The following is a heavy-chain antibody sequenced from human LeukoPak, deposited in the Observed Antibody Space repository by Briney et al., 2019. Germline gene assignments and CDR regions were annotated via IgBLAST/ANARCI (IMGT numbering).Heavy chain of an antibody. V-gene: IGHV3-7*01. CDR1: GFTFSTYW. CDR2: IKPDGSEK. Sequence: GGSLRLSCAASGFTFSTYWMTWVRQAPGKGLECVANIKPDGSEKYYVDSVEGRFTISRDNAKNSLYLQMNSLRAEDTALYYCARGGTWDLDYWGQGTLVTVSS. J-gene: IGHJ4*02. D-gene: IGHD1-1*01. CDR3: ARGGTWDLDY.